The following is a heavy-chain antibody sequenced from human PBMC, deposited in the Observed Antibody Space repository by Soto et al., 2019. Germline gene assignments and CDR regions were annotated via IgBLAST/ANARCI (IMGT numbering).Heavy chain of an antibody. CDR1: GYSFTSYF. Sequence: ASVKVPCKTSGYSFTSYFIHWVRQAPGQGLEWMGIINPSGGSTNYAQKLQGRVSMTRDRSTSTVHMELSSLRSDDTAMYYCAREYGNYDSSGYYAYWGQGTLVTVSS. D-gene: IGHD3-22*01. CDR2: INPSGGST. V-gene: IGHV1-46*01. CDR3: AREYGNYDSSGYYAY. J-gene: IGHJ4*02.